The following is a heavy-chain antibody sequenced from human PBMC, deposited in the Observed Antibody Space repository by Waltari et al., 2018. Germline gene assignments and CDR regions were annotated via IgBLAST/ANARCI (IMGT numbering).Heavy chain of an antibody. J-gene: IGHJ4*02. D-gene: IGHD2-15*01. CDR2: IHGSGRT. CDR3: ARDRGRGLYLES. V-gene: IGHV4-4*02. Sequence: QVKLQESGPGLVKPSGTLSLTCAVSGESVTNSYWWSWVRQSPGRGLEWIGQIHGSGRTNYNPSLESRVAVSLDTSNHHFSLRVTSATAADTAVYFCARDRGRGLYLESWGQGTLVTVSP. CDR1: GESVTNSYW.